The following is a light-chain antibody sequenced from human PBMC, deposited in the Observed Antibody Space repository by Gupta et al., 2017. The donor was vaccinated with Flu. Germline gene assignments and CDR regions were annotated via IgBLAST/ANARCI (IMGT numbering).Light chain of an antibody. Sequence: QPALPQPASVSGSPGQSTPIPCTGTNSDIGAYNYFSWYQQHPGKAPTFMIYEVSNRPSGVSTRFSGSKSGNTASLTISGLQAEDEADYYCGSYGAGGVFGGGTKVTVL. CDR1: NSDIGAYNY. J-gene: IGLJ2*01. V-gene: IGLV2-14*01. CDR2: EVS. CDR3: GSYGAGGV.